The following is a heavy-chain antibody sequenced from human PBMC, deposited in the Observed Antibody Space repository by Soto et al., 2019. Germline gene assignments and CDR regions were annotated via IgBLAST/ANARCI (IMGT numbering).Heavy chain of an antibody. D-gene: IGHD3-22*01. J-gene: IGHJ4*02. CDR1: GFTFSSYA. CDR2: ISYDGSNK. CDR3: ARGHGDSSGYYSYYFDY. V-gene: IGHV3-30-3*01. Sequence: QVQLVESGGGVVQPGRSLRLSCAASGFTFSSYAMHWVRQAPGKGLEWVAVISYDGSNKYYADSVKGRFTITRDNSKNTLYLQMTSLRAEDTAVYYCARGHGDSSGYYSYYFDYWGQGTLVTVSS.